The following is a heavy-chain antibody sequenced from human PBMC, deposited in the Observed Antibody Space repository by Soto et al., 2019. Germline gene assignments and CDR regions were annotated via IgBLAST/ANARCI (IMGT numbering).Heavy chain of an antibody. CDR1: GGTFSSYA. CDR2: IIPIFGTA. D-gene: IGHD6-6*01. V-gene: IGHV1-69*01. Sequence: QVQLVQSGAEVKKTGSSVKVSCKASGGTFSSYAISWVRQAPGQGLEWMGGIIPIFGTANYAQKFQGRVTITADETTSTAYMELSSLISEDTAVYYCARWVLTAEKYSSSSGRAFDIWGQGTMVTVSS. CDR3: ARWVLTAEKYSSSSGRAFDI. J-gene: IGHJ3*02.